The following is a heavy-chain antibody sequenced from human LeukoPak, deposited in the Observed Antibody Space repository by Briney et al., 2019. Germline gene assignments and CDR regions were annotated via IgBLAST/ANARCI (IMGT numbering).Heavy chain of an antibody. D-gene: IGHD4-11*01. Sequence: PGGSLRLSCAASGFTFSSYGMHWVRQAPGKGLEWVANINKDGGEKYYVDSVKGRFTISRDNSKNTLFLQMNSLRDEDTAVYYCAKDLYSSYGRADYWGQGNLVTVSS. CDR3: AKDLYSSYGRADY. CDR2: INKDGGEK. CDR1: GFTFSSYG. J-gene: IGHJ4*02. V-gene: IGHV3-7*03.